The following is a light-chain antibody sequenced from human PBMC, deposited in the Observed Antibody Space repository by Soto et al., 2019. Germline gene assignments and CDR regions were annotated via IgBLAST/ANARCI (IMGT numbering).Light chain of an antibody. V-gene: IGLV2-14*01. Sequence: SVLTQPASVSGSPGQSITISCTGTNRDIGAYNYVSWFQQHPGKAPKLMIYDVRNRPSGVSNRFSGSKSGNTASLIISGLQAEDEADYYCCSYTTSSTYVFGTGTKVTVL. CDR2: DVR. CDR3: CSYTTSSTYV. J-gene: IGLJ1*01. CDR1: NRDIGAYNY.